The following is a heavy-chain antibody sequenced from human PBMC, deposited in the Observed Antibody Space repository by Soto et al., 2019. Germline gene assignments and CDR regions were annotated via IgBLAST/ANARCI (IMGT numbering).Heavy chain of an antibody. CDR1: GFTFSNYW. V-gene: IGHV3-74*01. Sequence: PGGSLRLSCAASGFTFSNYWMHWVRQAPGQGLVWVSRLNTNGRITDYADSVQGRFTISRDNARNTLYLQINSLRVEDTAVYYCARDLGGVGRYWGQGTLVTVSS. CDR3: ARDLGGVGRY. CDR2: LNTNGRIT. J-gene: IGHJ4*02. D-gene: IGHD3-16*01.